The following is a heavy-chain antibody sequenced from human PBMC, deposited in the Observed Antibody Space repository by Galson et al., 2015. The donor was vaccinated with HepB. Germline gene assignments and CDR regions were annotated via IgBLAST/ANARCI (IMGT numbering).Heavy chain of an antibody. Sequence: SVKVSCKASGYTFTSYYMHWVRQAPGQGLEWMGIINPSGGSTSYAQKLQGRVTMTRDTSTSTVYMELSSLRSEDTAVYYCARDRNPRGEWELPYNWFDPWGQGTLVTVSS. V-gene: IGHV1-46*04. CDR2: INPSGGST. CDR3: ARDRNPRGEWELPYNWFDP. J-gene: IGHJ5*02. CDR1: GYTFTSYY. D-gene: IGHD1-26*01.